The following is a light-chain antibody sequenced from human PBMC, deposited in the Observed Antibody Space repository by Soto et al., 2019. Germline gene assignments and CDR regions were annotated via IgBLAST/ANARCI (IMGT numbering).Light chain of an antibody. Sequence: EIVMTQSPATLSVSPGERATLSCRASQSVSSNLAWYQQKPGQAPRLLIYGASTRATGISARFSGSGSGTAFTLTISSLQSEDFAVYYCQQYNNWSTFGPGTKVDIK. CDR1: QSVSSN. J-gene: IGKJ3*01. CDR2: GAS. V-gene: IGKV3-15*01. CDR3: QQYNNWST.